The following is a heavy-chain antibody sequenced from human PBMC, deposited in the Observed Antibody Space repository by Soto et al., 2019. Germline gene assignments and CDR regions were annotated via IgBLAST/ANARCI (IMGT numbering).Heavy chain of an antibody. CDR1: GGSFSGYY. CDR2: INHSGST. Sequence: SETLSLTCAVYGGSFSGYYWSWIRQPPGKGLEWIGEINHSGSTNYNPSLKSRVTISVDTSKNQFSLKLSSVTAADTAVYYCARVITMVRGNYYGMDVWGQGTTVTVSS. J-gene: IGHJ6*02. V-gene: IGHV4-34*01. D-gene: IGHD3-10*01. CDR3: ARVITMVRGNYYGMDV.